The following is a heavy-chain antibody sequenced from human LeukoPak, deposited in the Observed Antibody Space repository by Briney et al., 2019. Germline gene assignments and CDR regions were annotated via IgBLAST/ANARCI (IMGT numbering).Heavy chain of an antibody. CDR1: GGTFSAYW. CDR3: AKVPRDSDCY. J-gene: IGHJ4*02. CDR2: INEDGSVK. Sequence: GGSLRLSCAVSGGTFSAYWMAWVRQSPGKGLEWVAEINEDGSVKYYVDSMKGRFTISRDNAKNSLYLHMNSLGAEDTAVYYCAKVPRDSDCYWGQGTLVTVSS. D-gene: IGHD2-21*02. V-gene: IGHV3-7*01.